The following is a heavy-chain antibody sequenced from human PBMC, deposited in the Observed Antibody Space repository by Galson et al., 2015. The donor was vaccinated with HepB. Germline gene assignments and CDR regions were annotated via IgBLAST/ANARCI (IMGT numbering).Heavy chain of an antibody. J-gene: IGHJ4*02. CDR3: ARDRYCSSTSCPFDY. D-gene: IGHD2-2*01. CDR1: GFTFSSYS. Sequence: SLRLSCAASGFTFSSYSMNWVRQAPGKGLEWVSSISSSSSYIYYADSVKGRFTISRDNAKNSLYLQMNSLRAEDTAVYYCARDRYCSSTSCPFDYWGQGTLVTVSS. V-gene: IGHV3-21*01. CDR2: ISSSSSYI.